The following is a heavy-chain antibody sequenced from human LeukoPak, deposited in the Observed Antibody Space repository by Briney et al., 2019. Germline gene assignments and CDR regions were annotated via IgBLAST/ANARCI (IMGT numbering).Heavy chain of an antibody. J-gene: IGHJ4*02. V-gene: IGHV4-39*01. D-gene: IGHD6-19*01. CDR2: IYYSGSP. CDR1: GGSISSSSYY. CDR3: ARQEQWLVGADY. Sequence: SETLSLTCTVSGGSISSSSYYWGWIRQPPGKGLEWIGSIYYSGSPYYNPSLKSRVTISVDTSKNQFSLKLSSVTAADTAVYYCARQEQWLVGADYWGQGTLVAVSS.